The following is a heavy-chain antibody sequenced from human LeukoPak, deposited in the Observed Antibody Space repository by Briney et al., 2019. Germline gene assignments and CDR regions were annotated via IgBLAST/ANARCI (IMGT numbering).Heavy chain of an antibody. V-gene: IGHV6-1*01. D-gene: IGHD5-12*01. CDR1: GDSVSSNSAA. Sequence: SQTLSLTCAISGDSVSSNSAAWNWIRQSPSRGLEWLGMTYYKSKWYNDYAVSVESRITINPDTSKNQFSLQLNSVTPEDTAVYYCAREPGGAGYSGYDPFDYWGQGTLVTVSS. CDR2: TYYKSKWYN. CDR3: AREPGGAGYSGYDPFDY. J-gene: IGHJ4*02.